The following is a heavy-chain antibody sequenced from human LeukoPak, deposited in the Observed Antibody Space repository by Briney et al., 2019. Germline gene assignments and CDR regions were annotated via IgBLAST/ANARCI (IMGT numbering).Heavy chain of an antibody. J-gene: IGHJ4*02. Sequence: ASVTVSCKASGYTFIYYFIHWVRQAPGQGLEWMGWISPNTGDTNYAQKFQGRLTTARDTSIRTAYMELTRLRSGDTAVFFCAREGHCGSTSCPHDYWGQGTLVTVSS. CDR3: AREGHCGSTSCPHDY. CDR1: GYTFIYYF. D-gene: IGHD2-2*01. V-gene: IGHV1-2*02. CDR2: ISPNTGDT.